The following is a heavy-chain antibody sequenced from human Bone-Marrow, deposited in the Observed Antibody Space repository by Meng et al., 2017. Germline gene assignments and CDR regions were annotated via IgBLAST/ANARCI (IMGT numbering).Heavy chain of an antibody. J-gene: IGHJ4*02. Sequence: ASVKVSCKASGYSFTSYNINWVRQAPGQGLEWMGWISPYNGDTKYAEKFQGRVTMTTDTSTTTVYMELSSLRSDETAVYYCSRDRGSGWYAYWGRG. CDR3: SRDRGSGWYAY. CDR2: ISPYNGDT. V-gene: IGHV1-18*01. D-gene: IGHD6-19*01. CDR1: GYSFTSYN.